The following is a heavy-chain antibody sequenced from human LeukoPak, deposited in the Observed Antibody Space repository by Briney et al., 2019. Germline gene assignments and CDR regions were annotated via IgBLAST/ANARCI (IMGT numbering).Heavy chain of an antibody. D-gene: IGHD3-9*01. CDR1: GYTFTGYY. J-gene: IGHJ3*02. Sequence: ASVKVSCKASGYTFTGYYMHWVRQAPGQGLEWMGWINPNSGGTKYAQKFQGRVTMTSDASISTAYMELSRLRSDDTAVYYCARAWYYDILTGRIRNDAFDIWGQGTMVTVSS. CDR2: INPNSGGT. V-gene: IGHV1-2*02. CDR3: ARAWYYDILTGRIRNDAFDI.